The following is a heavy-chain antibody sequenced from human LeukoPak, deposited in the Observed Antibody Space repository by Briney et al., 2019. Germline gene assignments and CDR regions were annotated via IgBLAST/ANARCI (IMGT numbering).Heavy chain of an antibody. CDR3: TRPLGAAAGTYFDP. J-gene: IGHJ5*02. CDR2: IRSKPNNYAT. Sequence: PGGSLRLSCAASGFTFSGSAMHWVRQASGKGLEWVGHIRSKPNNYATAYAASVKGRFTISRDDSKNTAYLQMSSLKIEDTAVYYCTRPLGAAAGTYFDPWGQGTLVTVSS. V-gene: IGHV3-73*01. D-gene: IGHD6-13*01. CDR1: GFTFSGSA.